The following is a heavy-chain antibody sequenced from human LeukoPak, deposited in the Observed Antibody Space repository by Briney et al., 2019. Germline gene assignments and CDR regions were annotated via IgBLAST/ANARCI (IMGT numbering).Heavy chain of an antibody. CDR3: AKDPGVVPAHYFDY. D-gene: IGHD2-2*01. J-gene: IGHJ4*02. V-gene: IGHV3-23*01. CDR1: GFTFSSYA. Sequence: GGSLRPSCAASGFTFSSYAMNWVRQAPGKGLEWASGTGSTGVSTFYADSVKGRFTVSRDNSKNTLSLQMNSLRAEDTAVYYCAKDPGVVPAHYFDYWGQGTLVTVSS. CDR2: TGSTGVST.